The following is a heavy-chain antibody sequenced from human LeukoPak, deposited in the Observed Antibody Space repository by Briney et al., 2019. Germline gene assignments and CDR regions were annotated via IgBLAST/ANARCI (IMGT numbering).Heavy chain of an antibody. CDR1: GGTFSSYA. CDR2: IIPIFGTA. CDR3: SCSGAAHLRYCTNGVCPQNDY. V-gene: IGHV1-69*06. D-gene: IGHD2-8*01. J-gene: IGHJ4*02. Sequence: GASVKVSCKASGGTFSSYAISWVRQAPGQGLEWMGGIIPIFGTANYAQKFQGRVTITADKSTSTAYMELSSLRSEDTAVYYCSCSGAAHLRYCTNGVCPQNDYWGQGTLVTVSS.